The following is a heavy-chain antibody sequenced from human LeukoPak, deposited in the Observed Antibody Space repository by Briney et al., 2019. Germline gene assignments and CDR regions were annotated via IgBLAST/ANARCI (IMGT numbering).Heavy chain of an antibody. CDR2: ISASGDVP. J-gene: IGHJ3*02. V-gene: IGHV3-23*01. Sequence: GGSLRLSCAASGFTFSKFPMGWVRQAPGRGLEWVSAISASGDVPFYANSLRGRFTISRDNSKSTLYLQMNGLRAEDTAIFYCAKSLFTSATGTGRAFHIWGQGTRVTVSS. CDR1: GFTFSKFP. D-gene: IGHD1-1*01. CDR3: AKSLFTSATGTGRAFHI.